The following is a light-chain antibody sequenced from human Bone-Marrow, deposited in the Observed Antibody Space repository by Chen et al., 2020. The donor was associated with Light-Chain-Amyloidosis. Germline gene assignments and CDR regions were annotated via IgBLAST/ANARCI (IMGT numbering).Light chain of an antibody. CDR1: ESLLYRSNNKNY. CDR3: QEYYSTPYT. CDR2: WAS. J-gene: IGKJ2*01. Sequence: DIVMTQSPDSLAVSLGERATINCKSSESLLYRSNNKNYLGWYQQKPGQSPKLLMYWASPRESGVPARFSGSESGTDLTLTISSLQAEDVAVYYCQEYYSTPYTFGQGTKLEIQ. V-gene: IGKV4-1*01.